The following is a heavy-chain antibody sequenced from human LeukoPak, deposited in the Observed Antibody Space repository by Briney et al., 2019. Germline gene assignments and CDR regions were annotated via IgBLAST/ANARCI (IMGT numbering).Heavy chain of an antibody. Sequence: GGSLRLSCVVSGFTFNRCWMNWVRQAPGKRLEWVAHINPDGRDTYYVDSVKGRFTISRDNAQNSMYLQMNSLRVEDTAVYYCTSWGDTTAEYFQRWGQGTLVTVSS. D-gene: IGHD2-21*02. CDR1: GFTFNRCW. J-gene: IGHJ1*01. CDR3: TSWGDTTAEYFQR. V-gene: IGHV3-7*01. CDR2: INPDGRDT.